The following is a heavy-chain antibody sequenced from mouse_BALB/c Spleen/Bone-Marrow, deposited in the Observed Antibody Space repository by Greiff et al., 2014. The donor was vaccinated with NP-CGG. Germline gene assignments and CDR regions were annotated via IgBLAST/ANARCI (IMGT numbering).Heavy chain of an antibody. CDR3: ARSGSGSGYFDY. J-gene: IGHJ2*01. V-gene: IGHV5-17*02. CDR2: ISSGSSTI. CDR1: GFTFSSFG. D-gene: IGHD1-1*01. Sequence: EVQVVESGGGLVQPGGSRKLSCAASGFTFSSFGMHWVRQAPEKGLEWVAYISSGSSTIYNADTVMGRFTISRDNPKNTLFLQMTSLRSEDTAMYYCARSGSGSGYFDYWGQGTTLTVSS.